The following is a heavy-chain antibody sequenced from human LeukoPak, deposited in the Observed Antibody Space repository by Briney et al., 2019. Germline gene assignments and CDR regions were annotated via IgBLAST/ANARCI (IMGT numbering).Heavy chain of an antibody. J-gene: IGHJ6*03. CDR3: ARGLLGLAWTDPDVRPFHHFYYMDV. CDR1: GESLSGFY. V-gene: IGHV4-34*01. CDR2: VNHSGST. Sequence: SETLSLTCTAHGESLSGFYWNWIRQPPGKGLEWIGEVNHSGSTTYNPSLKSRLTISLDKSNNQFSLILTTVTAADTGVYFGARGLLGLAWTDPDVRPFHHFYYMDVWGKGTTVTVS. D-gene: IGHD3/OR15-3a*01.